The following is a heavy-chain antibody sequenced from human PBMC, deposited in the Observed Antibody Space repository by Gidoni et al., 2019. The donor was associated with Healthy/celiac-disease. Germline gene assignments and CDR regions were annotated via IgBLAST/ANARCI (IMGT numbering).Heavy chain of an antibody. CDR3: ARTYSSGWSPYYYYYMDV. CDR2: MNPNSGNT. CDR1: GYTFTSYD. V-gene: IGHV1-8*01. D-gene: IGHD6-19*01. Sequence: QVQLVQSGAEVKKPGASVTVSCKASGYTFTSYDINWVRQATGQGLEWMGWMNPNSGNTGYAQKFQGRVTMTRNTSISTAYMELSSLRSEDTAVYYCARTYSSGWSPYYYYYMDVWGKGTTVTVSS. J-gene: IGHJ6*03.